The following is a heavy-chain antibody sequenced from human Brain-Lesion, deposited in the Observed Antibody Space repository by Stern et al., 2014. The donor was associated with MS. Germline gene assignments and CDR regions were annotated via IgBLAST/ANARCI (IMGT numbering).Heavy chain of an antibody. D-gene: IGHD4-17*01. CDR1: GFTFSDSY. CDR2: ISRSGGVI. V-gene: IGHV3-11*01. Sequence: VQLEESGGGLVKPGGSLRLSCAASGFTFSDSYMNWIRQAPGKGLEWVSYISRSGGVIYYAESVKGRFTISRDNAKSSLYLQMSSLRVEDSAVYYCAMYGDSPFDYWGQGTLVTVSS. J-gene: IGHJ4*02. CDR3: AMYGDSPFDY.